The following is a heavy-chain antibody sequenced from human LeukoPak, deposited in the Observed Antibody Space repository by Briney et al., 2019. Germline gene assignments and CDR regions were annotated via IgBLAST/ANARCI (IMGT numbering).Heavy chain of an antibody. CDR3: ARDVGANPADAFDI. V-gene: IGHV4-30-4*01. CDR2: IYYSGST. D-gene: IGHD4/OR15-4a*01. CDR1: GGSISSGDYY. Sequence: SETLSLTCTVSGGSISSGDYYWSWIRQPPGKGLEWIGYIYYSGSTYYNPSLKSRVTISVDTSKNQFSLKLSSVTAADTAVYYCARDVGANPADAFDIWGQGTMVTVSS. J-gene: IGHJ3*02.